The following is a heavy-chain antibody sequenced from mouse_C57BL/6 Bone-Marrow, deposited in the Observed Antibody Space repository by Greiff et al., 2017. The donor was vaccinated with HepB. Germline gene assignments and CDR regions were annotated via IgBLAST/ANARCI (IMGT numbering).Heavy chain of an antibody. CDR3: AGEGDGYYRAWFAY. Sequence: EVKVVESGGGLVKPGGSLKLSCAASGFTFSSYAMSWVRQTPEKRLEWVATIIDGGSYTYYPDNVKGRFTISRDNAKNNLYLTMSHLKSEDTAMYYWAGEGDGYYRAWFAYWGQGTLVTVSA. J-gene: IGHJ3*01. D-gene: IGHD2-3*01. V-gene: IGHV5-4*01. CDR1: GFTFSSYA. CDR2: IIDGGSYT.